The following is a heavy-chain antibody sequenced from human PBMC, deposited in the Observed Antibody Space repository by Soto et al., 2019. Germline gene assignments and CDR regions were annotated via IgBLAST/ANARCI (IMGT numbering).Heavy chain of an antibody. J-gene: IGHJ6*02. CDR2: ISWDGGST. D-gene: IGHD6-13*01. Sequence: GGSLRLSCAASGFTFDDYTMHWVRQAPGKGLEWVSLISWDGGSTYYADSVKGRFTISRDNSKNSLYLQMNSLRTEDTALYYCAKEVNAAAGTLGYYYYGMDVWGQGTTVTVSS. V-gene: IGHV3-43*01. CDR3: AKEVNAAAGTLGYYYYGMDV. CDR1: GFTFDDYT.